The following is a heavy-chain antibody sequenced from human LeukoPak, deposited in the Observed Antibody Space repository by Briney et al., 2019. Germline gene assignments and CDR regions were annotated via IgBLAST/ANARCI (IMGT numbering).Heavy chain of an antibody. V-gene: IGHV4-61*02. J-gene: IGHJ5*02. CDR1: GGSISSGSYD. Sequence: SETLSLTFSVSGGSISSGSYDWSWIRQPARKGLGGIGRIYTSGSTNYNPSLKSRVTISVDTSKNQFSLKLSSVTAADTAVYYCARYSYGYDWFDPWGQGTLVTVSS. CDR2: IYTSGST. D-gene: IGHD5-18*01. CDR3: ARYSYGYDWFDP.